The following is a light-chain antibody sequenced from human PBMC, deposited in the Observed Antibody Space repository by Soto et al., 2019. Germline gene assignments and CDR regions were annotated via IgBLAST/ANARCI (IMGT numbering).Light chain of an antibody. J-gene: IGKJ2*01. CDR3: QQYGTSLYT. Sequence: EIVLTQSPGTLSLSPGERATLSCRASQSVSSNYLAWYQQKPGQAPRLLIYGASSRATGIPDRFSGSGSGTDFTLTISRLETEDFAIYYCQQYGTSLYTFGQGTKLEI. CDR1: QSVSSNY. V-gene: IGKV3-20*01. CDR2: GAS.